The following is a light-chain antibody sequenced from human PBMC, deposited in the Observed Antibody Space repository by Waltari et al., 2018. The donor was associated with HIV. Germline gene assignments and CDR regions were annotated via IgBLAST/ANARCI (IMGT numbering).Light chain of an antibody. Sequence: SYVLNQPPSVSVAPGKTARITCGGNNIGTKSVHWHQQKPGTAPVLVIYYDSDRPSGIPERFSGSNSGNTATLSISRVEAGDEADYYCQLWDSSSDHVIFGGGTKLTVL. CDR2: YDS. CDR1: NIGTKS. CDR3: QLWDSSSDHVI. J-gene: IGLJ2*01. V-gene: IGLV3-21*04.